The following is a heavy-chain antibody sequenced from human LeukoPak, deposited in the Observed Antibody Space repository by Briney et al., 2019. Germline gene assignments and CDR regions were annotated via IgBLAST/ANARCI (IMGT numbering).Heavy chain of an antibody. J-gene: IGHJ6*03. Sequence: GGSLRLSCAASGFTFSSYAMNWVRRTPGKGLEWVSSITTSSSYMFYADSVRGRFTISRDNAENSLYLQMNSLRDEDTAVYYCARDPYSGGYGAYYYYYMDVWGKGTTVTVSS. CDR2: ITTSSSYM. CDR3: ARDPYSGGYGAYYYYYMDV. CDR1: GFTFSSYA. V-gene: IGHV3-21*01. D-gene: IGHD6-19*01.